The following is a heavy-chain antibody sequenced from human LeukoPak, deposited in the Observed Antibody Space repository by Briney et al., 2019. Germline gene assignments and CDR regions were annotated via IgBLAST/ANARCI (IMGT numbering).Heavy chain of an antibody. CDR3: AKEGGTRGTFDV. D-gene: IGHD3/OR15-3a*01. J-gene: IGHJ3*01. CDR1: GFTLSDSY. Sequence: GESLRLSCGASGFTLSDSYMSWIRQAPGKGQEWVSYVLMSTNYTSYAASVKGRFTISRDNAKNSLYLQMNSLRAEDTALYYCAKEGGTRGTFDVWGQGTMVTVSS. CDR2: VLMSTNYT. V-gene: IGHV3-11*05.